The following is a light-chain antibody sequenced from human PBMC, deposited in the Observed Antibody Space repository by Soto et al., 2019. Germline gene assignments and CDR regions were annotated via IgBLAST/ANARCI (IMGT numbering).Light chain of an antibody. CDR2: DAS. V-gene: IGKV1-5*01. CDR3: QQYNSYSGLT. J-gene: IGKJ4*01. CDR1: QSISSW. Sequence: DIPMTQSPSTLSASVGDRVTITCRASQSISSWLAWYQQKPGKAPKLLIYDASSLESGVPSRFSGSGSGTEFTLTIRSLQPDDFATYYCQQYNSYSGLTFGGGTKVEIK.